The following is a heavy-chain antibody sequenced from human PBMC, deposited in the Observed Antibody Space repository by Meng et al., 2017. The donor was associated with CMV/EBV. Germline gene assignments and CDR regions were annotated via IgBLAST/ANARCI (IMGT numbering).Heavy chain of an antibody. D-gene: IGHD1-26*01. CDR2: ISSSSSYI. J-gene: IGHJ6*02. CDR1: GFTFSSYS. CDR3: ARDERSGSSAYYYGMDV. V-gene: IGHV3-21*01. Sequence: GGSLRLSCAASGFTFSSYSMNWVRQAPGKGLEWVSSISSSSSYIYYADSVKGRFTIPRDNAKNSLYQQMNSLRAEDTAVYYCARDERSGSSAYYYGMDVWGQGTTVTVSS.